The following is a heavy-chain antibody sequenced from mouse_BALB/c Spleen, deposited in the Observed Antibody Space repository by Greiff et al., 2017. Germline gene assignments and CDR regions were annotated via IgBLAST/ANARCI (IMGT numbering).Heavy chain of an antibody. CDR3: ARDAYGSSYAWFAY. J-gene: IGHJ3*01. V-gene: IGHV3-6*02. Sequence: EVKLQESGPGLVKPSQSLSLTCSVTGYSITSGYYWNWIRQFPGNKLEWMGYISYDGSNNYNPSLKNRISITRDTSKNQFFLKLNSVTTEDTATYYCARDAYGSSYAWFAYWGQGTLVTVSA. CDR2: ISYDGSN. D-gene: IGHD1-1*01. CDR1: GYSITSGYY.